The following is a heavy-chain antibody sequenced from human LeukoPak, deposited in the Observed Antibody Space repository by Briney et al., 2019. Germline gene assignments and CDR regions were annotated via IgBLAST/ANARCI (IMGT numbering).Heavy chain of an antibody. D-gene: IGHD3-3*01. V-gene: IGHV3-21*01. Sequence: GGSLRLSCAASGFTFNSYSMTWVRQAPGKGLEWVSSMSSGGRYIYYADSVRGRFTISRDNAKNSLYLLMNSLRVEDTAVYYCARDRPTGASRLFVVQWGQGTLVTVSS. CDR2: MSSGGRYI. CDR3: ARDRPTGASRLFVVQ. J-gene: IGHJ4*02. CDR1: GFTFNSYS.